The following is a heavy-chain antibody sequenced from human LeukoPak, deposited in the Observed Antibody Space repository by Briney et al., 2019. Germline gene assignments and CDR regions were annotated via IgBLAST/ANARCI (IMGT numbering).Heavy chain of an antibody. CDR2: ISSSNNYI. CDR3: ARRSPNYYFDY. Sequence: SGGSLRLSCAASGFTFSIYNMNWVRQAPGKGLEWVSSISSSNNYIYYADSVKGRFTISRDNAKNSLYLQMNSLRAEDTAVYYCARRSPNYYFDYWGQGTPVTVSS. J-gene: IGHJ4*02. CDR1: GFTFSIYN. V-gene: IGHV3-21*01.